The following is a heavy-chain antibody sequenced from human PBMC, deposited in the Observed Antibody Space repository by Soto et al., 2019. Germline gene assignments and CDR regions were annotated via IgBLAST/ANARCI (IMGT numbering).Heavy chain of an antibody. D-gene: IGHD4-4*01. CDR1: GGTFSSYA. J-gene: IGHJ4*02. Sequence: ASVKVSCKASGGTFSSYAISWVRQAPGQGLEWMGGIIPIFGTANYAQKFQGRVTITADESTSTAYMELSSLRSEDTAVYYCARGELEMATITRFDYWGQGTLVTVSS. CDR2: IIPIFGTA. CDR3: ARGELEMATITRFDY. V-gene: IGHV1-69*13.